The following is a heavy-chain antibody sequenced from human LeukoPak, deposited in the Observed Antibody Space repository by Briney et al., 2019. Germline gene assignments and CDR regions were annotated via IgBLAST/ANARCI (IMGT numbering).Heavy chain of an antibody. D-gene: IGHD3-3*01. CDR2: ISWNSGRI. V-gene: IGHV3-9*02. CDR3: ARDLRATIYGVVITH. CDR1: GFTSDDYA. J-gene: IGHJ4*02. Sequence: PGGSLRLSCAASGFTSDDYAMHWVRQVPGKGLKWVSGISWNSGRIDHADSVKGRFTISRDNAKNSLYLQMNSLRAEDMGLYYCARDLRATIYGVVITHWGQGTLVTVSS.